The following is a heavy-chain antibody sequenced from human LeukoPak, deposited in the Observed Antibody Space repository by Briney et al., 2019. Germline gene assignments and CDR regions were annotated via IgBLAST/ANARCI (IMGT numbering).Heavy chain of an antibody. CDR2: IYYSGSI. D-gene: IGHD3-22*01. V-gene: IGHV4-59*01. J-gene: IGHJ3*02. CDR1: GGSISSYY. Sequence: SETLSLTCTVSGGSISSYYWSWIRQPPGKGLEWIGYIYYSGSINYNPSLKSRVTISVDTSKNQFSLKLSSVTAADTAVYYCARVVGYYDSSGARDAFDIWGQGTMVTVSS. CDR3: ARVVGYYDSSGARDAFDI.